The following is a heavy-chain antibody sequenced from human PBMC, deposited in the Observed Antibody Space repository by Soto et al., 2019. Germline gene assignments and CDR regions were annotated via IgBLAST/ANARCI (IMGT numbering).Heavy chain of an antibody. CDR1: GGSISSYY. D-gene: IGHD1-26*01. CDR3: ARWESYSGSYFDY. Sequence: SETLSLTCTVSGGSISSYYWSWIRQPPGKGLEWIGYIYYSGSTNYNPSLKSRVTISVDTSKNLFSQKLSSVTAADTAVYYCARWESYSGSYFDYWGQGTLVTVSS. J-gene: IGHJ4*02. V-gene: IGHV4-59*08. CDR2: IYYSGST.